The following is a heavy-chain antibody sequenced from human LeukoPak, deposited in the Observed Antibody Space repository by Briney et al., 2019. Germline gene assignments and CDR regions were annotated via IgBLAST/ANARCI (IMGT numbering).Heavy chain of an antibody. D-gene: IGHD3-16*01. CDR2: IYYSGST. CDR1: GGSISGYY. Sequence: SETLSLTCTVSGGSISGYYWNWIRQPPGKGLEWIGYIYYSGSTNYNPFLKSRVTVSLGTSKNQFSLKLSSVTAADTAVYYCARAQPDSVWGSYPRYFDYWGQGTLVTVSS. CDR3: ARAQPDSVWGSYPRYFDY. J-gene: IGHJ4*02. V-gene: IGHV4-59*01.